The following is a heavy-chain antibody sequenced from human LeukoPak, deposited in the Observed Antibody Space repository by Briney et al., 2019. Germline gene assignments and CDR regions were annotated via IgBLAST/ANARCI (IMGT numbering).Heavy chain of an antibody. Sequence: GGSLRLSCAASGFTFSSSATSWVRQAPGKGLKWVSGISTSGGSTYYSDSVKGRFTISRDNSKNTLYLQMNSLRAEDTAVYYCANGYNYGLDYWGQGTLVTVSS. D-gene: IGHD5-18*01. V-gene: IGHV3-23*01. CDR1: GFTFSSSA. CDR2: ISTSGGST. CDR3: ANGYNYGLDY. J-gene: IGHJ4*02.